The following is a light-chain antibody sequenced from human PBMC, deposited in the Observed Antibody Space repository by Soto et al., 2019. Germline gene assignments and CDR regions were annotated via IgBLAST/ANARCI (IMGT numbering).Light chain of an antibody. Sequence: DIQMTQSPSSLSASVGDRVTITCRASQGIRDDLNWYQQKPGKAPKRLIYAASSLQSGVPSRFSGSGSDTEFTLTISDLQPEDFATYYCLQHFSHPPWSFGQGTKVVIK. CDR3: LQHFSHPPWS. CDR1: QGIRDD. CDR2: AAS. J-gene: IGKJ1*01. V-gene: IGKV1-17*02.